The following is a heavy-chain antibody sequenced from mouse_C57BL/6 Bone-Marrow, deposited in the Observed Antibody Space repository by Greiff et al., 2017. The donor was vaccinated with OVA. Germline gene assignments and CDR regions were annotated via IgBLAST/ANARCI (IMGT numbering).Heavy chain of an antibody. J-gene: IGHJ2*01. V-gene: IGHV1-64*01. D-gene: IGHD1-1*01. CDR1: GYTFTSYW. CDR2: IHPNSGST. CDR3: ARRYYYGSRYYFDY. Sequence: QVQLQQPGAELVKPGASVKLSCKASGYTFTSYWMHWVKQRPGQGLEWIGMIHPNSGSTNYNEKFKSKATLTVDKSSSTAYMQLSSLTSEDSAVYYCARRYYYGSRYYFDYWGQGTTLTVSS.